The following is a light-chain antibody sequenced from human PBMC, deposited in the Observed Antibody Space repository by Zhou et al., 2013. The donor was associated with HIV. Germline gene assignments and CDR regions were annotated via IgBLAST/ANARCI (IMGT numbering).Light chain of an antibody. Sequence: AVHITQSPASLSASTGDRVTITCRASQDVGAYLAWYQQKPGEAPKVLIYGASTSHIGVPSRFSGSGSGTNFSLTINCLQSDDFATYYCQQYYDYPRTFGQGTRRGNQ. CDR2: GAS. J-gene: IGKJ1*01. CDR1: QDVGAY. CDR3: QQYYDYPRT. V-gene: IGKV1-8*01.